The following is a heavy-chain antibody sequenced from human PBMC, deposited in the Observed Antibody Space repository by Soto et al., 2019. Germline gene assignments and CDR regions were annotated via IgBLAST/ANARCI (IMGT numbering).Heavy chain of an antibody. J-gene: IGHJ4*02. Sequence: QVQLVESGGGVVQPGRSLRLSCEASGFTFSSYGMHWVRQAPGKGLEWVAVIRYDGSNKYYADSVKGRFTISRDNSKNTLYLQMNSLRAEDKSVYHCARGGYYDTSGYYSTSYYFDYWGQGTLFTVSS. CDR2: IRYDGSNK. D-gene: IGHD3-22*01. CDR3: ARGGYYDTSGYYSTSYYFDY. CDR1: GFTFSSYG. V-gene: IGHV3-33*01.